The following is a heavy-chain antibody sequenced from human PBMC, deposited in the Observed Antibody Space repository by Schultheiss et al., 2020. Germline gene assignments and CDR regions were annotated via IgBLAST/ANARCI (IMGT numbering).Heavy chain of an antibody. D-gene: IGHD6-13*01. CDR3: AKDLVLGEQQLVFLFDY. Sequence: GGSLRLSCAASGFTFSSYWMHWVRQAPGKGLVWVSRINSDGSSTSYADSVKGRFTISRDNAKNSLYLQMNSLRAEDTALYYCAKDLVLGEQQLVFLFDYWGQGTLVTVSS. CDR2: INSDGSST. J-gene: IGHJ4*02. V-gene: IGHV3-74*01. CDR1: GFTFSSYW.